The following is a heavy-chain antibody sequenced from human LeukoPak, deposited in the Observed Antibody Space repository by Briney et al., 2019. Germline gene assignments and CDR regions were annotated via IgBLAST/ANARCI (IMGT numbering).Heavy chain of an antibody. CDR3: ARGFSWELDITYYFDY. CDR2: INPNSGGT. V-gene: IGHV1-2*02. D-gene: IGHD1-26*01. J-gene: IGHJ4*02. CDR1: GYTFTGYY. Sequence: GASVKVSCKAFGYTFTGYYMHWVRQAPGQGLEWMGWINPNSGGTNYAQKFQGRVTMTRDTSISTAYMEVSRLRSDDTAVYYCARGFSWELDITYYFDYWGQGTLVTVSS.